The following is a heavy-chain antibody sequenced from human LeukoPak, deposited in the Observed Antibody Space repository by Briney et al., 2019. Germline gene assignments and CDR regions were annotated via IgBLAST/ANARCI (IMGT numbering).Heavy chain of an antibody. V-gene: IGHV3-23*01. CDR1: GFTVSSNY. CDR3: AKDLKKAAAAGPVDYYGMDV. Sequence: GGSLRLSCAASGFTVSSNYMSWVRQAPGKGLEWVSAISGSGGSTYYADSVKGRFTISRDNSKNTLYLQMNSLRAEDTAVYYCAKDLKKAAAAGPVDYYGMDVWGQGTTVTVSS. J-gene: IGHJ6*02. D-gene: IGHD6-13*01. CDR2: ISGSGGST.